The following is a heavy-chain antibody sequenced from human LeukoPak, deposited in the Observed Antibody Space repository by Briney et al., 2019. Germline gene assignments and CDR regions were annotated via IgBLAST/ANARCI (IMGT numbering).Heavy chain of an antibody. D-gene: IGHD3-22*01. CDR2: IKSGGSSI. CDR1: GFTFGFYE. V-gene: IGHV3-48*03. CDR3: AKDPSDVRYYDSSGYYSS. J-gene: IGHJ4*02. Sequence: GGSLRLSCATSGFTFGFYEMNWVRQAPGKGLEWVSYIKSGGSSIYYADSVKGRFTISRDDAKNSLDLQMNSLRAEDTAVYYCAKDPSDVRYYDSSGYYSSWGQGTLVTVSS.